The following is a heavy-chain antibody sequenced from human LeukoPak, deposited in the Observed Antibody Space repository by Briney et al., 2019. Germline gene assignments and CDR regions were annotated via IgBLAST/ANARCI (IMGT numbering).Heavy chain of an antibody. J-gene: IGHJ4*02. CDR1: GYTFTSYD. Sequence: ASVKVSCKASGYTFTSYDINWVRQATGQGLEWMGWMNPNSGNTGYAQKFQGRVTMTRNTSMSTAYMELSSLRSEDTAVYYCARGVDRPTWLWAHPFDYWGQGTLVTVSS. V-gene: IGHV1-8*01. CDR3: ARGVDRPTWLWAHPFDY. CDR2: MNPNSGNT. D-gene: IGHD3-16*01.